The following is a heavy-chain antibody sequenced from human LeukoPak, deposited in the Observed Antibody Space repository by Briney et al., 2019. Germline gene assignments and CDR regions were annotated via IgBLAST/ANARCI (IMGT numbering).Heavy chain of an antibody. Sequence: SETLSLTCTVSGGSISSSTYYWGWIRQPPGKGLEWIGGIYYSGSTNYNPSLQSRVTISVDTPKNQYSLKLRSVTAADTAVYYCAKAGSSSGWHSVGYWGQGTLVTVSS. CDR3: AKAGSSSGWHSVGY. CDR1: GGSISSSTYY. CDR2: IYYSGST. V-gene: IGHV4-39*07. D-gene: IGHD6-19*01. J-gene: IGHJ4*02.